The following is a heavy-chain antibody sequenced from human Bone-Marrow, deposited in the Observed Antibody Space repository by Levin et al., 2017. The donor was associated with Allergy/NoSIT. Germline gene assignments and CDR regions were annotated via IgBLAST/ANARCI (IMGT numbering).Heavy chain of an antibody. CDR2: IIPRLHQT. Sequence: SVKVSCKASGGYFNTFALDWVRQAPGKGLEWIGEIIPRLHQTNYAQNLQGRVTITADESTSTTYMELSSLRSDDTALYYCVRDLYRMRVTDSRGVFDSWGQGTPVAISS. CDR1: GGYFNTFA. V-gene: IGHV1-69*10. D-gene: IGHD3-10*01. J-gene: IGHJ4*02. CDR3: VRDLYRMRVTDSRGVFDS.